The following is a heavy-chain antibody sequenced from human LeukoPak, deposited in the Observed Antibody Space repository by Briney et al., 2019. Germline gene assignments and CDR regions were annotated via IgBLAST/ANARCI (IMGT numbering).Heavy chain of an antibody. V-gene: IGHV3-7*05. D-gene: IGHD6-19*01. CDR3: AREWRHNSGWYRDYYGMDV. CDR1: GFTFSNYW. J-gene: IGHJ6*02. Sequence: PGGSLRLSCAASGFTFSNYWVTWVRQAPGKGLEWVANIKQDGNEKYYVDSVKGRFTISRDNAKNSLFLQMNRLRAEDTAVYYCAREWRHNSGWYRDYYGMDVWGQGTTVTVSS. CDR2: IKQDGNEK.